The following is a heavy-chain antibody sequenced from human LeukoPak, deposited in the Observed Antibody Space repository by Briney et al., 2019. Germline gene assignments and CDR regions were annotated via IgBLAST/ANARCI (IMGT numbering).Heavy chain of an antibody. D-gene: IGHD2-15*01. V-gene: IGHV3-30*18. J-gene: IGHJ4*02. Sequence: GGSLRLSCAASGFTFSSYGMHWVHRAPGKGLEWVAVISYDGSNKYYADSVKGRFTISRDNSKNTLYLQMNSLRAEDTAVYYCAKDAAPTYCSGGSCYSWGVDYWGQGTLVTVSS. CDR3: AKDAAPTYCSGGSCYSWGVDY. CDR2: ISYDGSNK. CDR1: GFTFSSYG.